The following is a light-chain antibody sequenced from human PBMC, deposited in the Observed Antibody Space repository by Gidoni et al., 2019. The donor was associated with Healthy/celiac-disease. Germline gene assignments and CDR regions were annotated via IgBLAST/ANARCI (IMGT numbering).Light chain of an antibody. CDR1: NIGSKS. V-gene: IGLV3-21*04. J-gene: IGLJ1*01. CDR2: YDS. Sequence: SYVLTQPPSASVAPGKTARITCGGNNIGSKSVHWYQQKPGQAPVLVIYYDSDRPSGIPERFSGSNSGNTATLTISRVEAGDEADYYCQVWDSSSDHYVFGTGTKVTV. CDR3: QVWDSSSDHYV.